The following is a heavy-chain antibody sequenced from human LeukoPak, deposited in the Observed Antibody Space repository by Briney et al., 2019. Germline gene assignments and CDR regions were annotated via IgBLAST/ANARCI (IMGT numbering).Heavy chain of an antibody. Sequence: GGSLRLSCAASGFTFSDYYMSWIRQAPGKGLEWVSYISSSGSTIYYADSVKGRFTISRDNAKNSLYLQMNSLRAEDTAVYYCARAMVRGVTDDFDYWGQGTLVTVSS. CDR3: ARAMVRGVTDDFDY. CDR1: GFTFSDYY. D-gene: IGHD3-10*01. V-gene: IGHV3-11*04. J-gene: IGHJ4*02. CDR2: ISSSGSTI.